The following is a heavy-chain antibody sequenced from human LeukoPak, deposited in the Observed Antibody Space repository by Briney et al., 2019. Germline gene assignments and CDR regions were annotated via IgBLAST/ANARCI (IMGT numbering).Heavy chain of an antibody. Sequence: HPGGSLRLSCTASGFTFSNYYMNWVRQAPGKGLEWVSGISRSGPTYYTDSVKGRFTISRDNSENTLYLQMNTLRAEDTAVYYCAKGGYFVFGIWGQGTMVAVSS. CDR2: ISRSGPT. CDR3: AKGGYFVFGI. J-gene: IGHJ3*02. D-gene: IGHD3-9*01. CDR1: GFTFSNYY. V-gene: IGHV3-23*01.